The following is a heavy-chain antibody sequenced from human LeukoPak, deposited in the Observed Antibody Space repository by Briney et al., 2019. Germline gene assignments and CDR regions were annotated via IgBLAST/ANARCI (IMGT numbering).Heavy chain of an antibody. D-gene: IGHD1-26*01. J-gene: IGHJ4*02. CDR3: ARATYSGFFDY. CDR1: GGSISDYY. Sequence: SETLSLTCTVSGGSISDYYWSWIRQAPGKGLEWIGYIYDSGSTNYNPSLKSRVTISVDTSKNQFSLKLSSVTAADTAVYCCARATYSGFFDYWGQGTLVTVSS. V-gene: IGHV4-59*01. CDR2: IYDSGST.